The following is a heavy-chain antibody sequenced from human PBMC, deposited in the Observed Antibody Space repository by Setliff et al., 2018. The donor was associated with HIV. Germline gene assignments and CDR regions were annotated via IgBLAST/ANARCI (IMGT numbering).Heavy chain of an antibody. J-gene: IGHJ4*02. V-gene: IGHV3-23*01. Sequence: PGGSLRLSCAASGFNGNTYSSKGVGQAPGKGLEWVSSISGSGSTTYYADAVKGRLTISRDNSQNALYLHMNSLRAEDTAVYYCAKLQEGHVYSHYDSWGQGTLVTVSS. CDR2: ISGSGSTT. D-gene: IGHD2-21*01. CDR1: GFNGNTYS. CDR3: AKLQEGHVYSHYDS.